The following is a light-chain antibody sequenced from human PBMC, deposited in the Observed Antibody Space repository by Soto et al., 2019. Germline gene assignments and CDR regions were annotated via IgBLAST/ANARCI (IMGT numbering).Light chain of an antibody. CDR1: QSVSSN. J-gene: IGKJ1*01. Sequence: EIVMRQSPATLSVSPGDRATLSCRASQSVSSNLAWYQQKPGQAPRLLIYGASTRATGIPARFSGSGSGTEFTLTISSLQSEDSAVYYCQQYNNWPWTFGQGTKVEIK. V-gene: IGKV3-15*01. CDR3: QQYNNWPWT. CDR2: GAS.